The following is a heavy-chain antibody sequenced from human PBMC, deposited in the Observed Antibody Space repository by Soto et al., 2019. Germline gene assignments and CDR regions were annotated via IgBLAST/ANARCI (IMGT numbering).Heavy chain of an antibody. V-gene: IGHV3-66*01. CDR3: ARGRGSTGYLGREHYFDY. Sequence: EVQMVESGGGVVQPGGSLRLSCAASGFSVTNNYMNWVRQAPGKGLEWVSIIDIGGNTYYADSVKDRFTISRDDAKITLYLQMDSLRPEDTAVYFCARGRGSTGYLGREHYFDYWGQGTLVTVSP. J-gene: IGHJ4*02. CDR2: IDIGGNT. CDR1: GFSVTNNY. D-gene: IGHD3-16*01.